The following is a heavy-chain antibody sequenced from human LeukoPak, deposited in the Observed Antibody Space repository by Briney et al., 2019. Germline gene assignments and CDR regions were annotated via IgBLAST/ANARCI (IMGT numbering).Heavy chain of an antibody. CDR2: IKQDGSEK. CDR3: ARAELLWFGEFDHFDY. Sequence: GGSLRLSCAASGFTLSSYRMSWVRQAPGKGLEWVANIKQDGSEKYYVDSVKGRFTISRDNAKNSLYLQMNSLRAEDTAVYYCARAELLWFGEFDHFDYWGQGTLVTVSS. J-gene: IGHJ4*02. CDR1: GFTLSSYR. D-gene: IGHD3-10*01. V-gene: IGHV3-7*01.